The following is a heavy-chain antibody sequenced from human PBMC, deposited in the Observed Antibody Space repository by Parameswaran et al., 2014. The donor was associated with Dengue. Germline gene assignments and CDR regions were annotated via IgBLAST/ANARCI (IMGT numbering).Heavy chain of an antibody. V-gene: IGHV3-7*01. Sequence: VRQMPGKGLEWVANIRGDGRDKYYVDSVKGRFTISRDNTKKSLYLQMNSLRAEDTAVYYCARDHIELTGVPDTGDYFDCWGQGTLVTVSS. CDR2: IRGDGRDK. J-gene: IGHJ4*02. CDR3: ARDHIELTGVPDTGDYFDC. D-gene: IGHD1-20*01.